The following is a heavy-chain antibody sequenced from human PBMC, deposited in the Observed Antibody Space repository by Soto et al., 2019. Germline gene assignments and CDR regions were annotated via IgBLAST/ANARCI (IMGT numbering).Heavy chain of an antibody. D-gene: IGHD3-22*01. CDR3: ARGYTPYYDSSGYYYGEDY. Sequence: QVQLVQSGAEVKKPGASVKLSCKTSGYTFTNYYIHWVRQAPGQGLEWMGMIHPSAGSTTYAQKFQGRVTITSDRSTSTVYMELSRMRSDDTAVFYCARGYTPYYDSSGYYYGEDYWGQGALVTVSS. CDR1: GYTFTNYY. CDR2: IHPSAGST. J-gene: IGHJ4*02. V-gene: IGHV1-46*01.